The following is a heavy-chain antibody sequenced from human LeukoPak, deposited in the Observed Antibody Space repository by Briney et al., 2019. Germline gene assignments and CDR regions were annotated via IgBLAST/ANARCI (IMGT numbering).Heavy chain of an antibody. Sequence: GGSLRLSCAASGFTFSNYSMNWVRQAPGKGLEWVSSISSSSSYIYYADSVKGRFTISRDNAKNSLFLQMNSLRAEDTAVYYCANGDKFHYYGMDVWGQGTTVTVSS. CDR1: GFTFSNYS. J-gene: IGHJ6*02. D-gene: IGHD7-27*01. V-gene: IGHV3-21*06. CDR3: ANGDKFHYYGMDV. CDR2: ISSSSSYI.